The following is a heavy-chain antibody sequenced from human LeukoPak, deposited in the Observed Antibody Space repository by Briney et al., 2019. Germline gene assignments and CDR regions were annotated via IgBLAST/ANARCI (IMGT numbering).Heavy chain of an antibody. CDR2: ISYDGSNK. CDR3: ARAPVLSGRGYSGYDLDY. CDR1: GFTFSSYA. J-gene: IGHJ4*02. V-gene: IGHV3-30-3*01. D-gene: IGHD5-12*01. Sequence: PGGSLRLSCAASGFTFSSYAMHWVRQAPGKGLERVAVISYDGSNKYYADSVKGRFTISRDNAKNSLHLQMNSLRAEDTAVYHCARAPVLSGRGYSGYDLDYWGQGTLVTVSS.